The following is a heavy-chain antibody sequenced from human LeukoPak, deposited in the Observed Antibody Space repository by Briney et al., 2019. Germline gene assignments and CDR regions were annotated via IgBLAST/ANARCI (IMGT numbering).Heavy chain of an antibody. CDR3: ARDNGIGYCSSTSCYKHFQH. CDR1: GYTFTGYY. D-gene: IGHD2-2*02. Sequence: ASVKVSCKASGYTFTGYYMHWVRQAPGQGLEWMGWINPNGGGTNYAQKFQGRVTMTRDTSISTAYMALSRLRSDDTAVYYCARDNGIGYCSSTSCYKHFQHWGQGTLVTVSS. J-gene: IGHJ1*01. V-gene: IGHV1-2*02. CDR2: INPNGGGT.